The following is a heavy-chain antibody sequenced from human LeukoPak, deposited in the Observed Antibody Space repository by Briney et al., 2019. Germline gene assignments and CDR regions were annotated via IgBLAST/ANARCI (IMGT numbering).Heavy chain of an antibody. J-gene: IGHJ5*02. Sequence: SETLSLTCTVSGGSISSYYWSWTRQPPRKGLEWIGYIYYSGSTNYNPSLKSLVTISVDTSKNQFSLKLSSVTAADTAVYYCARRMEWGSYRPSLWFDPWGQGTLVTVSS. D-gene: IGHD3-16*02. CDR2: IYYSGST. CDR3: ARRMEWGSYRPSLWFDP. CDR1: GGSISSYY. V-gene: IGHV4-59*08.